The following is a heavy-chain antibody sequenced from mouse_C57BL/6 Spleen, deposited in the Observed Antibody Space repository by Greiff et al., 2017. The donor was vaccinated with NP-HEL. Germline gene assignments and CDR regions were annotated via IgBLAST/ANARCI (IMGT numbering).Heavy chain of an antibody. CDR2: ISGGGGNT. V-gene: IGHV5-9*01. D-gene: IGHD1-1*01. CDR1: GFTFSSYT. Sequence: VQLKESGGGLVKPGGSLKLSCAASGFTFSSYTMSWVRQTPEKRLEWVATISGGGGNTYYPDSVKGRFTISRDNAKNTLYLQMSSLRSEDTALYYCARHRYYGSSPYYAMDYWGQGTSVTVSS. J-gene: IGHJ4*01. CDR3: ARHRYYGSSPYYAMDY.